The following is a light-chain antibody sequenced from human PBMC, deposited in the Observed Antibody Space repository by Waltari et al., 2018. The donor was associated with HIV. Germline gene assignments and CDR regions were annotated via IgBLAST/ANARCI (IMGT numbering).Light chain of an antibody. CDR1: QNIDYW. CDR2: TAS. V-gene: IGKV1-5*03. CDR3: QHYNSYSWT. J-gene: IGKJ1*01. Sequence: DIQMTQSHSTLSASLGDRVPITCRASQNIDYWLAWYQQKPGKAPKLPIYTASSLEKEVPSRFSGSGSGTEFTLTISSLRPDDFATYCCQHYNSYSWTFGQGTKVEIK.